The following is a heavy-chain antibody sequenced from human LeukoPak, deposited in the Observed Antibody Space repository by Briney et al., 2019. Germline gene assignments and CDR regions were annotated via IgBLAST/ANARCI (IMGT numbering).Heavy chain of an antibody. Sequence: GASVKVSCKASGYTFTSYGISWVRQAPGQGLEWMGWISAYNGNTNYAQKLQGRVTMTTDTSTSTAHMELRSLRSDDTAVYYCARGGNDYVWGSYRFIDYWGQGTLVTVSS. V-gene: IGHV1-18*01. CDR1: GYTFTSYG. D-gene: IGHD3-16*02. CDR2: ISAYNGNT. CDR3: ARGGNDYVWGSYRFIDY. J-gene: IGHJ4*02.